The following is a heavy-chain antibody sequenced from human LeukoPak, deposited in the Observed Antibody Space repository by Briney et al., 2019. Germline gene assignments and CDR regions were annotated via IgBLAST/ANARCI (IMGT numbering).Heavy chain of an antibody. D-gene: IGHD6-13*01. Sequence: SGTLSLTCAVSGGSIGSSNGWSWVRQPPGKGLEWIGEIYHSGSTNYNPSLKSRVTISVDKSKNQFSLKLSSVTAVDTAVYYCARVGAAAGRYKLFDYWGQGTLVTVSS. CDR1: GGSIGSSNG. CDR2: IYHSGST. J-gene: IGHJ4*02. CDR3: ARVGAAAGRYKLFDY. V-gene: IGHV4-4*02.